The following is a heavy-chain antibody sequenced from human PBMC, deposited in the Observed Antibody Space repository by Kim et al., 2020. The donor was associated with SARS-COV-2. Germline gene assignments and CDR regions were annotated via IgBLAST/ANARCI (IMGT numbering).Heavy chain of an antibody. J-gene: IGHJ4*02. CDR1: GGSISSGGYY. Sequence: SETLSLTCTVSGGSISSGGYYWSWIRQHPGKGLEWIGYIYYSGSTYYNPSLKSRVTISVDTSKNQFSLKLSSVTAADTAVYYCARVSTVTTDYWGQGTLVTVSS. CDR2: IYYSGST. CDR3: ARVSTVTTDY. V-gene: IGHV4-31*03. D-gene: IGHD4-17*01.